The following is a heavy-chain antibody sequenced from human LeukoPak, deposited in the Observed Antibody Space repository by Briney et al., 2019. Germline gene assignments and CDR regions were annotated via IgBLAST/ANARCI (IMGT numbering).Heavy chain of an antibody. CDR3: AGDKTTSGYYEFDF. CDR2: ISASGGST. D-gene: IGHD5-12*01. Sequence: PGGSLRLSCAASGFTFSSYGMSWVRQAPGKGLEWVSGISASGGSTFYADSVKGRFTISRDISKNTVYLQMNSLRAEDTGVYYCAGDKTTSGYYEFDFWGQGALVTVSS. V-gene: IGHV3-23*01. J-gene: IGHJ4*02. CDR1: GFTFSSYG.